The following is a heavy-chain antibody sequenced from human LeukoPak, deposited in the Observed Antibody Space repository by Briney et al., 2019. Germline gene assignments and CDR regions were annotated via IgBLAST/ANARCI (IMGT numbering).Heavy chain of an antibody. D-gene: IGHD2-2*01. Sequence: GESLKISCKGSGYSFTSYWIGWVRQMPGKGLEWMGIIYPGDSDTRYIPSFQGQVTISADKSISTAYLQWSSLKASDTAMYYCARLPRYCSSTSCSILNWFDPWGQGTLVTVSS. CDR2: IYPGDSDT. J-gene: IGHJ5*02. CDR3: ARLPRYCSSTSCSILNWFDP. V-gene: IGHV5-51*01. CDR1: GYSFTSYW.